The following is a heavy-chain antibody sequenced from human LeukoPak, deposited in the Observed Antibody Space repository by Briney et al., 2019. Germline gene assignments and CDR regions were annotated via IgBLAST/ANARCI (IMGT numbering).Heavy chain of an antibody. Sequence: GGSLRLSCAASGFMFTSYWMHWVRQAPGKGLVWVSRINADGSSTNYADSVKGRFTISRDNAKNTLYLQMNSLRAEDTAVYYCARDQGGVGYWGQGTLVTVSS. CDR1: GFMFTSYW. V-gene: IGHV3-74*01. J-gene: IGHJ4*02. CDR3: ARDQGGVGY. D-gene: IGHD3-16*01. CDR2: INADGSST.